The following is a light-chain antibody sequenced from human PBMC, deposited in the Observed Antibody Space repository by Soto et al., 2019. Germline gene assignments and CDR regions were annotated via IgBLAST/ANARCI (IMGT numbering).Light chain of an antibody. CDR2: GAS. CDR1: QSVSSSY. CDR3: QQYGSSPLFT. V-gene: IGKV3-20*01. Sequence: EIVLTQSPGTLSLSPGERATLSCRASQSVSSSYLAWYQQKPGQAPRLLIYGASGRATGIPDRFSGSGSGNDFTLTISRLEPEDVAVYYCQQYGSSPLFTFGPGTKVDIK. J-gene: IGKJ3*01.